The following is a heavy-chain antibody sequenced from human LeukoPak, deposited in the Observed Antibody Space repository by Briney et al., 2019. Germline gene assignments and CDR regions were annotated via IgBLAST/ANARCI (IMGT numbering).Heavy chain of an antibody. D-gene: IGHD4-17*01. CDR1: GYTFTGYY. V-gene: IGHV1-2*02. J-gene: IGHJ4*02. CDR3: AKDGEGLREEKDDY. Sequence: GASVKVSCKTSGYTFTGYYIHWVRQAPGQGLEWMGWINPGTGDAKYSQRFQGRVTMSRDTSINTAYMEMTSLTSDDTAVFYCAKDGEGLREEKDDYWGQGTLVIVSS. CDR2: INPGTGDA.